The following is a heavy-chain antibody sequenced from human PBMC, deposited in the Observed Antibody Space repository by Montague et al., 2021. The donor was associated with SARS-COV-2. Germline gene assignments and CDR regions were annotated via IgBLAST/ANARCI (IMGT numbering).Heavy chain of an antibody. Sequence: SLRLSFAASGFTFSSFAISWVRQAPGKGLEWVSDISGSGGSTYYSNSVKGRFTISRDNSKNTLYLQMNSLRAEDTAVYYCAKGGRDGYNPLDYWGQGTLVTVSS. CDR2: ISGSGGST. V-gene: IGHV3-23*01. CDR1: GFTFSSFA. D-gene: IGHD5-24*01. J-gene: IGHJ4*02. CDR3: AKGGRDGYNPLDY.